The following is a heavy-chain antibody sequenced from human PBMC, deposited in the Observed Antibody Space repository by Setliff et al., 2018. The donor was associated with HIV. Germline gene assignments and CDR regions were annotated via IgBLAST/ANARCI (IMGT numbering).Heavy chain of an antibody. CDR2: ISYDGINK. J-gene: IGHJ4*02. CDR1: GFTFSSYA. V-gene: IGHV3-30*04. D-gene: IGHD3-3*01. CDR3: TRDPTYYDFWSGLIDY. Sequence: PGGSLRLSCAASGFTFSSYAMHWVRQAPGKGLEWVAVISYDGINKYYADSVKGRFTISRDDSKNTLYLQMNSLKTEDTAVYYCTRDPTYYDFWSGLIDYWGQGTLVTVSS.